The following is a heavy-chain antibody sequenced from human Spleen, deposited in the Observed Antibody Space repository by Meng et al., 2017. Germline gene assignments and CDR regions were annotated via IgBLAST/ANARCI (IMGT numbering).Heavy chain of an antibody. J-gene: IGHJ1*01. V-gene: IGHV3-9*01. Sequence: GGSLRLSCAASGFTFDESAMHWVRQSPGKGLEWVSGITWDSGRVTYADSVKGRFTISRDNAKISLYLEMKSLRPDDTALYYCTKDTSHDYGGNTYFRHWGQGTLVTVSS. CDR1: GFTFDESA. D-gene: IGHD4-23*01. CDR3: TKDTSHDYGGNTYFRH. CDR2: ITWDSGRV.